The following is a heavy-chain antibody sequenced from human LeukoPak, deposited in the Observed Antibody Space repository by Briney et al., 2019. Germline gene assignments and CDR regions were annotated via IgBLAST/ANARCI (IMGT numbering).Heavy chain of an antibody. CDR2: IWYDGSNK. CDR3: TRESPTTVTFFDD. V-gene: IGHV3-33*01. J-gene: IGHJ4*02. Sequence: GRSLRLSCAASGFTFSSYGMHWVRQAPGKGLEWVAVIWYDGSNKYYADSVKGRFTISRDNSKNTLYLQMNSLRAEDTAVYYCTRESPTTVTFFDDWGQGTLVTVSS. D-gene: IGHD4-17*01. CDR1: GFTFSSYG.